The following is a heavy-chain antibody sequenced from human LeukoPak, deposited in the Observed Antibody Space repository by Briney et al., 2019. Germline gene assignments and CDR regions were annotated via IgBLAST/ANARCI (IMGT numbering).Heavy chain of an antibody. Sequence: GSLRLSCAASGFTFSSYAMHWVRQAPGKGLEWVAVISYDGSNKYYADSVKGRFTISRDNSKNTLYLQMNSLRAEDTAVYYCNTLRSYYESSGYDYWGQGTLVTVSP. V-gene: IGHV3-30-3*01. CDR3: NTLRSYYESSGYDY. CDR2: ISYDGSNK. D-gene: IGHD3-22*01. J-gene: IGHJ4*02. CDR1: GFTFSSYA.